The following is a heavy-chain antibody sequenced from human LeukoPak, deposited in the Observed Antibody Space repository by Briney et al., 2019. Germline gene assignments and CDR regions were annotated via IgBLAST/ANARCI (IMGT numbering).Heavy chain of an antibody. CDR1: GGSVSSGSYY. J-gene: IGHJ4*02. V-gene: IGHV4-61*01. Sequence: SEALSLTCTVSGGSVSSGSYYWRWIRQPPGKGLEWIGYIYYSGSTNYNPSLKSRVTISVDMSKNQFSLKLSSVTAADTAVYYCARVTLVATLDYWGQGTLVTVSS. D-gene: IGHD5-12*01. CDR2: IYYSGST. CDR3: ARVTLVATLDY.